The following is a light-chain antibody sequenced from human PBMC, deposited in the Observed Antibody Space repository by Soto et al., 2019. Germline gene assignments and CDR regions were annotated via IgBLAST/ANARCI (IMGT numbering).Light chain of an antibody. CDR3: HQASGFPRT. J-gene: IGKJ1*01. V-gene: IGKV1-39*01. CDR2: AAS. Sequence: DIQMTQSPSSLSASVGDRVTITCRASQSIATYLSWYQHKPGKAPKLLIYAASSLQSGVPSRFSGSGSGTDFTLTISSLQAEDLATYFCHQASGFPRTFGQGTKVDIK. CDR1: QSIATY.